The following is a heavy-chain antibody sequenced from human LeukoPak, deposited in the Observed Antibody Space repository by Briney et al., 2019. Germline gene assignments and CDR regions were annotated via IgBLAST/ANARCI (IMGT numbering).Heavy chain of an antibody. Sequence: GGSLRLSCAASEFSVSSNYMTWVRQAPGKGLECVSIIYSGGTTYYSDSVRGRFTISRDNSKNTLYLQMDRLRVEDTAVYYCARKSDSLMLRGGDCWGQGTLVTVSS. CDR2: IYSGGTT. V-gene: IGHV3-66*01. CDR1: EFSVSSNY. D-gene: IGHD3-10*01. CDR3: ARKSDSLMLRGGDC. J-gene: IGHJ4*02.